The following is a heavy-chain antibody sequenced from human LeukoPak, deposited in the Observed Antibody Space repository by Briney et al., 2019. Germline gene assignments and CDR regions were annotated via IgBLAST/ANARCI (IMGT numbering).Heavy chain of an antibody. CDR2: ISSSSSYI. J-gene: IGHJ3*02. D-gene: IGHD2-21*02. Sequence: PGGSLRLSCAASGFTFSSYSMNWVRQAPGKGLEWVSSISSSSSYIYYADSVKGRFTISRDNARNSLYLQMNSLRAEDTAAYYCARYIVVVTAIQTDAFDIWGQGTMVTVSS. CDR3: ARYIVVVTAIQTDAFDI. CDR1: GFTFSSYS. V-gene: IGHV3-21*01.